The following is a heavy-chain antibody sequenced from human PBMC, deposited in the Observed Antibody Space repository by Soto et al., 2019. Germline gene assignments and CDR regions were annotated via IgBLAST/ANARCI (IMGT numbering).Heavy chain of an antibody. J-gene: IGHJ6*02. CDR1: GGSISSSSYY. CDR3: AGLFGVKYYGSGTMYYYGMDV. Sequence: QLQLQESGPGLVKPSETLSLTCTVSGGSISSSSYYWGWIRQPPGKGLEWIGSIYYSGSTYYNPSLKSRVTISVDTSKNPFSLKLSSVTAADTAVYYCAGLFGVKYYGSGTMYYYGMDVWGQGTTVTVSS. V-gene: IGHV4-39*01. CDR2: IYYSGST. D-gene: IGHD3-10*01.